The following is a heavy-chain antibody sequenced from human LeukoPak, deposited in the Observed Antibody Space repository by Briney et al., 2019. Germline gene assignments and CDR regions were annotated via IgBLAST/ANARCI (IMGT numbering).Heavy chain of an antibody. CDR1: GYTLTSYY. J-gene: IGHJ4*02. V-gene: IGHV1-46*01. CDR2: INPSGGST. CDR3: ARVGRLKEYQLLYDY. D-gene: IGHD2-2*02. Sequence: ASVKVSCKASGYTLTSYYMHWVRQAPGQGLEWMGIINPSGGSTSYAQKFQGRATMTRDTSTSTVYMELSSLRSEDTAVYYCARVGRLKEYQLLYDYWGQGTLVTVSS.